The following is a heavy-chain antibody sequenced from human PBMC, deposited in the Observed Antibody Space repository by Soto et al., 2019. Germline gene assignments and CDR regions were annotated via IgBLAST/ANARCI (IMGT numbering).Heavy chain of an antibody. D-gene: IGHD3-10*01. Sequence: SSSSYYWGWIRQTTGKGLEWVSAISGSCGSTYYADSVKGRFTISRDNSKNTLYLQMNSLRAEDTAVYYCAKGADGFLPYYYMDVWGKGTTVTVSS. CDR2: ISGSCGST. CDR1: SSSSYY. CDR3: AKGADGFLPYYYMDV. J-gene: IGHJ6*03. V-gene: IGHV3-23*01.